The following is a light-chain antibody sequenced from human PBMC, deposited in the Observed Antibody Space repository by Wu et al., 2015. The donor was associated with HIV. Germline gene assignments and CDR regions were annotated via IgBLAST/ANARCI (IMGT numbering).Light chain of an antibody. CDR2: EAS. V-gene: IGKV1-5*03. J-gene: IGKJ2*01. CDR1: QSISRW. CDR3: HQYNSPYT. Sequence: DIQMTQSPSTLSASVGDRVTIKCRASQSISRWSAWYQQKPGKAPNLLMYEASILQDGVPSRFSGSRSGTEFTLTISSLQPDDFAIYYCHQYNSPYTFGQGTKLEIK.